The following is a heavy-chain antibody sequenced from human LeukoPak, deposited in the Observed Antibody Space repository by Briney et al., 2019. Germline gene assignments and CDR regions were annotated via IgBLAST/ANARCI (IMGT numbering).Heavy chain of an antibody. CDR3: ARQGSSWYGEVYYYYMDV. CDR1: GYTFTSYG. V-gene: IGHV1-18*01. Sequence: ASVKVSCKASGYTFTSYGISWVRQAPGQGLEWMGWISAYNGNTNYAQKLQGRVTMTTDTSTSTAYMELSRLRSDDTAVYYCARQGSSWYGEVYYYYMDVWGKGTTVTISS. CDR2: ISAYNGNT. J-gene: IGHJ6*03. D-gene: IGHD6-13*01.